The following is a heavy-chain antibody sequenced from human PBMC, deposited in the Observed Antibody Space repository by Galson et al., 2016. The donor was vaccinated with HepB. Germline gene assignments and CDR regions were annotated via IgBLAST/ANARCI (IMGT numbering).Heavy chain of an antibody. D-gene: IGHD3-22*01. Sequence: SLRLSCAASGFTLSSYGMHWVRQAPGKGLEWVAVISYDGSYKLYVDSVKGRFTISRDNSKNTLFLQMNSLGAEETAVYYCAKDYYDSGDHGGFDPWGQGTLVTVSS. CDR1: GFTLSSYG. CDR3: AKDYYDSGDHGGFDP. J-gene: IGHJ5*02. V-gene: IGHV3-30*18. CDR2: ISYDGSYK.